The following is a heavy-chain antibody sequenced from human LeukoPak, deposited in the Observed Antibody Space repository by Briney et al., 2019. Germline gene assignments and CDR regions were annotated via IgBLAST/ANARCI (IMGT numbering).Heavy chain of an antibody. CDR2: ISSSSSYI. J-gene: IGHJ4*02. Sequence: GGSLRLSCAASGYTFSSYSMNWVRQAPGKGLEWVSSISSSSSYIYYADSVKGRFTISRDNAKNSLYLQMNSLRAEDTAVYYCARERPIAAAFDYWGQGTLVTVSS. D-gene: IGHD6-13*01. CDR3: ARERPIAAAFDY. CDR1: GYTFSSYS. V-gene: IGHV3-21*01.